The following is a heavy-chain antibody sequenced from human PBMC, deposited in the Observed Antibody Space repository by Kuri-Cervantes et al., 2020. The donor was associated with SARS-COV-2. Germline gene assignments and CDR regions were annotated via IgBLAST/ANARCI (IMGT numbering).Heavy chain of an antibody. D-gene: IGHD3-22*01. V-gene: IGHV1-46*01. CDR3: ARGRTFYYDRDAFDI. J-gene: IGHJ3*02. Sequence: ASVKVSCKASGYTFTSYYMHWVRQAPGQGLEWMGIINPSGGSTSYAQKFQGRVTMTRDTSTSTVYMELSSLRSEDTAVYYCARGRTFYYDRDAFDIWGQGTMVTVSS. CDR2: INPSGGST. CDR1: GYTFTSYY.